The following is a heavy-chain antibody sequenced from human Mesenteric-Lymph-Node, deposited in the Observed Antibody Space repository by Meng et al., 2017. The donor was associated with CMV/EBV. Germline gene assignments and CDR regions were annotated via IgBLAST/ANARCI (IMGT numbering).Heavy chain of an antibody. J-gene: IGHJ3*02. Sequence: SETLSLTCTVFGYSISSGYSWGCIRQPPGKGLQWIGSIYHSGSTYYNPSLKSRVTISVDTSKNQFSLKLSSVTAADTAVYYCASTNYYDSSGYYDAFDIWGQGTMVTVSS. D-gene: IGHD3-22*01. CDR1: GYSISSGYS. V-gene: IGHV4-38-2*02. CDR3: ASTNYYDSSGYYDAFDI. CDR2: IYHSGST.